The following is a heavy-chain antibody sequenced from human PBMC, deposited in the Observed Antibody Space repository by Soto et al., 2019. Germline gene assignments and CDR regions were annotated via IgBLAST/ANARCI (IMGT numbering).Heavy chain of an antibody. CDR3: ARGKDSSGWAYYYYMDV. CDR2: IIPTLGIA. V-gene: IGHV1-69*02. D-gene: IGHD6-19*01. Sequence: GAPVKVSCKASGGTFSSYTISWVRQAPGQGLEWMGRIIPTLGIANYAQKFQGRVTITADKSTSTAYMELSSLRSEDTAVYYCARGKDSSGWAYYYYMDVWGKGTTVTVSS. J-gene: IGHJ6*03. CDR1: GGTFSSYT.